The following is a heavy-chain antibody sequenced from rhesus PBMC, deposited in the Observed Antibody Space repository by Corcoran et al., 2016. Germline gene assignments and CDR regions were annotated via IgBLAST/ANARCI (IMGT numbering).Heavy chain of an antibody. Sequence: EVQLVESGGGVVQPGGSLRLSCAASGFTFDDYAMHWVRQAPGKGLEWVSGIIWSGGSTYNADAVKGQFTVSRDNAKNSLYLQMGSLRAEDTALYYCAREWTTGVIIMGGFDYWGQGVLVTVSS. V-gene: IGHV3-201*01. CDR2: IIWSGGST. D-gene: IGHD3-34*01. CDR1: GFTFDDYA. CDR3: AREWTTGVIIMGGFDY. J-gene: IGHJ4*01.